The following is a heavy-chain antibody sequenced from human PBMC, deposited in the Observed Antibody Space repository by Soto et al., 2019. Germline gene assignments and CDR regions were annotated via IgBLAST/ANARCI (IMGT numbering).Heavy chain of an antibody. CDR1: GYTFTSYG. CDR2: ISAYNGNT. V-gene: IGHV1-18*04. D-gene: IGHD5-12*01. J-gene: IGHJ6*02. CDR3: ARQEEMATSYYYYVMDF. Sequence: GASVKVSCKASGYTFTSYGISWVRQAPGQGLEWMGWISAYNGNTNYAQKLQGRVTMTTDTSTSTAYMELRSLRSDDTAVYYCARQEEMATSYYYYVMDFSGQGTKVPV.